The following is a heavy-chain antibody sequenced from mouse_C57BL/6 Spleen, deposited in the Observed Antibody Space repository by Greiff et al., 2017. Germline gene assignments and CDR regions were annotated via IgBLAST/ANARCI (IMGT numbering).Heavy chain of an antibody. CDR2: IDPSDSET. D-gene: IGHD1-1*01. CDR1: GYTFTSYW. CDR3: ARDYYGSSYYAMDY. Sequence: QVQLQQSGAELVRPGSSVKLSCKASGYTFTSYWMHWVKQRPIQGLEWIGNIDPSDSETHYNQKFKDKATLTVDKYSSTAYMQLSSLTSEDSAVYYCARDYYGSSYYAMDYWGQGTSVTVSS. V-gene: IGHV1-52*01. J-gene: IGHJ4*01.